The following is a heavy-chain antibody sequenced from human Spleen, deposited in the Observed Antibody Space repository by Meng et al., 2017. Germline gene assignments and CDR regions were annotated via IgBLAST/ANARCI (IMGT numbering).Heavy chain of an antibody. D-gene: IGHD4-11*01. CDR1: GWVVSYYY. J-gene: IGHJ4*02. Sequence: WCAGMLKPSETLSLTCFVAGWVVSYYYWSWIREPRGKGLECIGEINHSGSTNYNPSLGSRATIAVDTSQNNLSLQLSSVTAADSAVYYCARGLTTMAHDFDYWGQGTLVTVSS. CDR3: ARGLTTMAHDFDY. CDR2: INHSGST. V-gene: IGHV4-34*01.